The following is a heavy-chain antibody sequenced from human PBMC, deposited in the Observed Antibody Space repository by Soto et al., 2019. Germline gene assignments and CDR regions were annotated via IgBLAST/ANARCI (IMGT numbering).Heavy chain of an antibody. CDR3: ARGIATGQLDH. J-gene: IGHJ5*02. V-gene: IGHV1-3*01. CDR2: INPDNGNT. CDR1: GYTFTRYT. Sequence: GXSGKVSCKASGYTFTRYTMNWVRQAPGQRLEWMGWINPDNGNTKSSQKFQDRVIITRDTSASTAYMDLSSLRSEDTAVYYCARGIATGQLDHWGQGTLVTVSS. D-gene: IGHD2-15*01.